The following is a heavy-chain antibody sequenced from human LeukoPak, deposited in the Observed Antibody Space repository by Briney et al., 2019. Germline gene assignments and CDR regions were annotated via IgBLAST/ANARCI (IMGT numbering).Heavy chain of an antibody. V-gene: IGHV3-7*03. Sequence: PGGSLRLSCAPSGFTFSANWISWVRRAPGEGLEWVANIKPDGRQKYYVDSVNGRFTIPRDNAKNSLYLQMNSLRAEDTAVYYCAKERGTAGECAFDIWGQGTLVTVS. D-gene: IGHD3-10*01. CDR2: IKPDGRQK. J-gene: IGHJ3*02. CDR3: AKERGTAGECAFDI. CDR1: GFTFSANW.